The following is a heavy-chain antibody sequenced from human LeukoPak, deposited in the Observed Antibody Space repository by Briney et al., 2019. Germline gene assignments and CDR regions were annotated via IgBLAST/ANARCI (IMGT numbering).Heavy chain of an antibody. D-gene: IGHD3-22*01. CDR2: IKQDGSEK. CDR1: GFTFSSYW. CDR3: ARVLGGRRLGSSGYSRMGAFDI. J-gene: IGHJ3*02. Sequence: GGSLRLSCAASGFTFSSYWMSWVRQAPGKGLEWVANIKQDGSEKYYVDSVKGRFTISRDNAKNSLYLQMNSLRAEDTAVYYCARVLGGRRLGSSGYSRMGAFDIWGQGTMVTVSS. V-gene: IGHV3-7*01.